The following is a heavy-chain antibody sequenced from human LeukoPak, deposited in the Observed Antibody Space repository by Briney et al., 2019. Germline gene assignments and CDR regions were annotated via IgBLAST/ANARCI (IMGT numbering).Heavy chain of an antibody. J-gene: IGHJ3*02. CDR1: GFTFSSYS. CDR2: ISSSSSYI. CDR3: AREAARMDNAFDI. Sequence: GRSLRLSCAASGFTFSSYSMNWVRQAPGKGLGWVSSISSSSSYIYYADSVKGRFTISRDNAKNSLYLQMNSLRAEDTAVHYCAREAARMDNAFDIWGQGTMVTVSS. D-gene: IGHD6-25*01. V-gene: IGHV3-21*01.